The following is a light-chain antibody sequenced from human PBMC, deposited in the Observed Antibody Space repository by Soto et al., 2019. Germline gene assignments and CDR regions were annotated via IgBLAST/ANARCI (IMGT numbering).Light chain of an antibody. CDR3: QQYMSSVT. J-gene: IGKJ1*01. CDR1: QTVDSTF. V-gene: IGKV3-20*01. Sequence: EIVLTQSPGSLSLSPRERATLSCRASQTVDSTFFVWYQKKPGQAPRLLIYGASKRATDIPDRFSGSGSGTDFTLTISRLEPEDFAVYYCQQYMSSVTFGQGTKVEIK. CDR2: GAS.